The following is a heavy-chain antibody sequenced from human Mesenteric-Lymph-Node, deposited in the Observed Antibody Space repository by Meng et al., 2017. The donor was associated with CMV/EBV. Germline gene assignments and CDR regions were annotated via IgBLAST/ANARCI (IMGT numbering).Heavy chain of an antibody. CDR2: VNNDGTT. CDR1: GFSVSSNY. CDR3: AKDIEQWLGGVDY. D-gene: IGHD6-19*01. V-gene: IGHV3-53*05. J-gene: IGHJ4*02. Sequence: GGSLRLSCAASGFSVSSNYMSWVRQAPGKGLEWVSMVNNDGTTYYVDSVKGRFTISRDNSKNSLYLQMNSLRAEDTALYYCAKDIEQWLGGVDYWGQGTLVTVSS.